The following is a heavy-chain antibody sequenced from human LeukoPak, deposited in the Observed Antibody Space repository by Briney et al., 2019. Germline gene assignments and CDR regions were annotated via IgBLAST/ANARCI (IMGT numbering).Heavy chain of an antibody. Sequence: AASVKVSCKASGGTFSSYAISWVRQAPGQGLEWMGRIIPILGIANYAQKFQGRVTITADKSTSTAYMELSSLRSEDTAVYYCATQPNYSGSYSGIDYWGQGTLVTVSS. J-gene: IGHJ4*02. CDR3: ATQPNYSGSYSGIDY. D-gene: IGHD1-26*01. CDR1: GGTFSSYA. V-gene: IGHV1-69*04. CDR2: IIPILGIA.